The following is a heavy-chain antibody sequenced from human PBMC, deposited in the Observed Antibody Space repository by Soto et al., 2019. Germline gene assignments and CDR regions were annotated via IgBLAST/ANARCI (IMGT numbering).Heavy chain of an antibody. CDR1: GYSISSGYY. D-gene: IGHD6-13*01. V-gene: IGHV4-38-2*01. J-gene: IGHJ4*02. Sequence: PSETLSLTCAVSGYSISSGYYWGWIRQPPGKGLEWIGSVYNSGSTNYNPSLKSRVTISEDTSKSQFSLKVNSMTAADTAVYYCARYRREAVAGYTLDNWGQGILVTVSS. CDR3: ARYRREAVAGYTLDN. CDR2: VYNSGST.